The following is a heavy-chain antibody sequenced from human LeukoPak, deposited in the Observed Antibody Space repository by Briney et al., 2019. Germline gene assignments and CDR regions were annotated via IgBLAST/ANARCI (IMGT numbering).Heavy chain of an antibody. CDR1: GFPFFSYS. J-gene: IGHJ3*01. Sequence: GGSPRLSFSASGFPFFSYSLSWARPAPGKGVAWGSTLSCSGAVTYYADSVEGRFTISRDNSKKTLYLHMNSLRAEDTAVYYCAKDSPLIEEAIRWGRNVFDVWGQGTMVAVSS. CDR2: LSCSGAVT. D-gene: IGHD2-21*01. CDR3: AKDSPLIEEAIRWGRNVFDV. V-gene: IGHV3-23*01.